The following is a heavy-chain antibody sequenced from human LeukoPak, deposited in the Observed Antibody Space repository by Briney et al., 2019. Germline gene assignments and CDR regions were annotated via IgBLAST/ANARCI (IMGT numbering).Heavy chain of an antibody. J-gene: IGHJ4*02. D-gene: IGHD2-21*01. CDR2: ISSSGSYI. CDR1: GFTFSDYY. CDR3: AKAPVTSCRGVYCYPFDC. Sequence: PGGSLRLSCAASGFTFSDYYMSWIRQAPGKGLEWVSYISSSGSYIYYADSVKGRFTISRDNAKNSLYLQMNSLRAEDTAVYYRAKAPVTSCRGVYCYPFDCWGQGVMVTAAS. V-gene: IGHV3-11*01.